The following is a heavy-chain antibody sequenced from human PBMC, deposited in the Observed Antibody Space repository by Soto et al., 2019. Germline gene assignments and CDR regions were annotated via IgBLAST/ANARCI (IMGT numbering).Heavy chain of an antibody. Sequence: GGSLRLSCAASGFTFSSYGMHWVRQAPGKGLEWVAVISYDGSNKYYADSVKGRFTISRDNSKNTLYLQMNSLRAEDTAVYYCALPVVPAAMSYYYYGMDVWGQGTTVTVSS. V-gene: IGHV3-30*03. CDR2: ISYDGSNK. CDR3: ALPVVPAAMSYYYYGMDV. J-gene: IGHJ6*02. D-gene: IGHD2-2*01. CDR1: GFTFSSYG.